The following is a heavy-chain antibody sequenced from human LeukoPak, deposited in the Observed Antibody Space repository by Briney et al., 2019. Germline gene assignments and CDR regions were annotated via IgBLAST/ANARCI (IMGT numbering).Heavy chain of an antibody. CDR2: INSDGSST. CDR1: GFTFSSYW. CDR3: ATFYYYGSGYYFDY. Sequence: GGSLRLSCAASGFTFSSYWMHWVRQAPGKGLVWGSRINSDGSSTSYADSVKGRFTISRDNAKNTLYLQMNSPRAEDTAVYYCATFYYYGSGYYFDYWGQGTLVTVSS. V-gene: IGHV3-74*01. J-gene: IGHJ4*02. D-gene: IGHD3-10*01.